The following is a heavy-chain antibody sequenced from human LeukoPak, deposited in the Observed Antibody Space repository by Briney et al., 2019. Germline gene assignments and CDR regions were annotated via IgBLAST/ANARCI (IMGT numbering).Heavy chain of an antibody. Sequence: GGSLRLSCAASGFTFSNFDMNWVRQAPGKGLEWVSYISSSGSPKYYADSVKGRFTISRDNSKNTLYLQMNSLRAEDTAVYYCAKGPYSSSWFDPWGQGTLVTVSS. CDR1: GFTFSNFD. CDR2: ISSSGSPK. V-gene: IGHV3-48*01. J-gene: IGHJ5*02. CDR3: AKGPYSSSWFDP. D-gene: IGHD6-13*01.